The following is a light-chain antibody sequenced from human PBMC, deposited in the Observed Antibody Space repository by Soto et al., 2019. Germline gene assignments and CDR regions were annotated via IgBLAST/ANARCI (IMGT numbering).Light chain of an antibody. Sequence: QLVLTQSPSASASLGASVKLTCTLSSRHSSYAIAWHQQQPEKGPRYLMKLNSDGRHTKGDGIPDRFSGSSSGTERYLTISSLQSEDEADYYCHNWGTGILVFGGGTKVTVL. CDR1: SRHSSYA. V-gene: IGLV4-69*01. CDR2: LNSDGRH. CDR3: HNWGTGILV. J-gene: IGLJ2*01.